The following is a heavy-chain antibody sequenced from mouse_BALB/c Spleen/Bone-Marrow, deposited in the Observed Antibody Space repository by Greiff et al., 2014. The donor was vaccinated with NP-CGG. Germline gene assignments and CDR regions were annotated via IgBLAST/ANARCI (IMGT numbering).Heavy chain of an antibody. CDR1: GYTFSTYW. CDR3: ARWYYGSSSFAY. Sequence: QVQLQQSGAELMKPGASVKISCKATGYTFSTYWIEWVKQRPGHGLEWIGEILPGSGSTNYNEKFKGKATFTADTSSNTVYMQLSSLTSEDSAAYYCARWYYGSSSFAYWGQGTLVTVSA. V-gene: IGHV1-9*01. D-gene: IGHD1-1*01. J-gene: IGHJ3*01. CDR2: ILPGSGST.